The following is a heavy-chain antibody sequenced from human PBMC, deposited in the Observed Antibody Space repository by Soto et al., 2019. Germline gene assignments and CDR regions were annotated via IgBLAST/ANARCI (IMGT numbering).Heavy chain of an antibody. D-gene: IGHD6-13*01. V-gene: IGHV4-59*01. CDR2: IYYSGST. CDR1: GGSMSRYC. J-gene: IGHJ6*03. CDR3: ARVGQQLDGGVRYSPYYTDV. Sequence: SETLSLTCTVSGGSMSRYCWSWIRQPPGKGLEWIGYIYYSGSTNYNPSLKSRVTISVDTSKNQFSLQLSSVTGADTAVYYCARVGQQLDGGVRYSPYYTDVPGTGPMVTLSS.